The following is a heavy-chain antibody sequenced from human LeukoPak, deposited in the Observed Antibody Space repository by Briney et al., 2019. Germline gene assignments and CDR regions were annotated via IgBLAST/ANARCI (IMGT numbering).Heavy chain of an antibody. Sequence: ASVKVSCKASGYTFTSYGISWVRQAPGQGLEWMGWISAYNGNTNYAQKLQGRVTMTTDTSTSTAYMELRRLRSDDTAVYYCARDRLGYCSSTSCYPGENYYYYMDVWGKGTTVTVSS. D-gene: IGHD2-2*01. V-gene: IGHV1-18*01. CDR2: ISAYNGNT. CDR1: GYTFTSYG. CDR3: ARDRLGYCSSTSCYPGENYYYYMDV. J-gene: IGHJ6*03.